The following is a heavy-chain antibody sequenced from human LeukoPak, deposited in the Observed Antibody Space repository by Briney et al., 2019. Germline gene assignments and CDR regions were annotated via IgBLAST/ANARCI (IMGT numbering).Heavy chain of an antibody. V-gene: IGHV4-59*02. D-gene: IGHD6-13*01. CDR3: AREEGYSSSWYHPIDY. J-gene: IGHJ4*02. Sequence: SETLSLTCAVSGGSASKYYWTWIRQPPGKGLEWIGYISYTGSRSYNPSLRSRVTMSVDTSKIQFSLNLRSVTAADTAVYYCAREEGYSSSWYHPIDYWGQGTLVTVSS. CDR2: ISYTGSR. CDR1: GGSASKYY.